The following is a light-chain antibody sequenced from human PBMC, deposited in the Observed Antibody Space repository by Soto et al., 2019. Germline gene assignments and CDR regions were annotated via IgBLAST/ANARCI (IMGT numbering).Light chain of an antibody. CDR3: QQSYSTLLS. CDR2: GAS. J-gene: IGKJ4*01. Sequence: DIELTQSPSSLSASVGDRVTITCRASQSISSYLNWYQQKGGKAPKLLIHGASSLQSGVPIRFSATGSGTDFTPTIMSLQPEDFATYYCQQSYSTLLSFGGGTKVDIK. CDR1: QSISSY. V-gene: IGKV1-39*01.